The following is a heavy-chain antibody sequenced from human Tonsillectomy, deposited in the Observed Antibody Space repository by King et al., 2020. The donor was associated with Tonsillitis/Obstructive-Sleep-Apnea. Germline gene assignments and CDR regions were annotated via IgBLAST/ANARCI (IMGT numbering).Heavy chain of an antibody. CDR1: GGSISSSSYY. D-gene: IGHD2-15*01. J-gene: IGHJ5*02. V-gene: IGHV4-39*01. CDR3: AGLRGDIVVVVAAPGWFDP. CDR2: IYYSGST. Sequence: QLQESGPGLVKPSETLSLTCTVSGGSISSSSYYWGWIRQPPGKGLEWIGSIYYSGSTYYNPSLKSRVTISVDTSKNQFSLKLSSVTAADTAVYYCAGLRGDIVVVVAAPGWFDPWGQGTLVTVSS.